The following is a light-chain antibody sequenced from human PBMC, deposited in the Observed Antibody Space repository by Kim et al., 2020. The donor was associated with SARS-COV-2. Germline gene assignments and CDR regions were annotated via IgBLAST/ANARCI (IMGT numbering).Light chain of an antibody. CDR2: RAS. CDR3: QQYNVYSRT. CDR1: QSISSF. V-gene: IGKV1-5*03. Sequence: DIQMTQSPSTLSASVGYRVTITCRASQSISSFLAWYQQKPGKAPTLLISRASTLERGVPSRFSGSGSGTEFTLTINSLQADDFATYFCQQYNVYSRTFGQGTKVDIK. J-gene: IGKJ1*01.